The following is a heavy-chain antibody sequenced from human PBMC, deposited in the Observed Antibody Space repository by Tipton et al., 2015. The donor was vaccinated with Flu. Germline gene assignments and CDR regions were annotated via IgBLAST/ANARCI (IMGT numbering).Heavy chain of an antibody. Sequence: QVQLVQSGPEVKKPGASVKVSRKASGYTFTSYNIHCVRQAPGQGLEWMGIIYPAGGGVSYAQKFQGRVIMTRDKSTATIYMELSSLRSEDTAMYYCARDKGGGTYTFDVWGQGTMVIVSS. J-gene: IGHJ3*01. CDR1: GYTFTSYN. V-gene: IGHV1-46*01. CDR3: ARDKGGGTYTFDV. D-gene: IGHD1/OR15-1a*01. CDR2: IYPAGGGV.